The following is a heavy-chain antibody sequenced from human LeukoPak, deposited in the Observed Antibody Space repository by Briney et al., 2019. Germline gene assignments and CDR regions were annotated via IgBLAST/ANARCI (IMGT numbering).Heavy chain of an antibody. CDR3: AKDRRGDYYYYMDV. Sequence: GGSLRLSCAASGFTFSSYGMHWVRQAPGKGLEWVAFIRYDGSNKYYADSVKGRFTISRDNSKNTLYLQMNSLRAEDTAVYYCAKDRRGDYYYYMDVWGKGTMVTVSS. V-gene: IGHV3-30*02. J-gene: IGHJ6*03. D-gene: IGHD5-24*01. CDR2: IRYDGSNK. CDR1: GFTFSSYG.